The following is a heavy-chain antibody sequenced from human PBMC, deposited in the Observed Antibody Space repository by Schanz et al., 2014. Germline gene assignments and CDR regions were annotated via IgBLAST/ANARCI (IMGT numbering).Heavy chain of an antibody. Sequence: QVQVVQSGAELKKPGASVKVSCKASGYTFSSHGIHWLRQAPGQSLEWMGWINTANGNAKYSANCQARVTITRNTSATTAYMELTSLRSEDTAVYSCARGIGGYGANNCFDYWGQGTLVTVSS. CDR3: ARGIGGYGANNCFDY. V-gene: IGHV1-3*04. CDR1: GYTFSSHG. J-gene: IGHJ4*02. D-gene: IGHD5-12*01. CDR2: INTANGNA.